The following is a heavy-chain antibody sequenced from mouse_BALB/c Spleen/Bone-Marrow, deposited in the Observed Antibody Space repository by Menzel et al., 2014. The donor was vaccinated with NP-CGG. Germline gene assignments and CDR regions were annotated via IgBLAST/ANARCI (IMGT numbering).Heavy chain of an antibody. CDR1: GFSLPSYG. CDR2: IWGDGST. J-gene: IGHJ2*01. V-gene: IGHV2-3*01. D-gene: IGHD4-1*01. Sequence: QVQLQQSGPGLVAPSQSLSITCSVSGFSLPSYGVSWVRQPPGKDLEWLGVIWGDGSTNYHSALISRLSISKDNSKSQVFLKLNTLQTADTATYYCANGPNWDGYFDYWGQRTTLTVSS. CDR3: ANGPNWDGYFDY.